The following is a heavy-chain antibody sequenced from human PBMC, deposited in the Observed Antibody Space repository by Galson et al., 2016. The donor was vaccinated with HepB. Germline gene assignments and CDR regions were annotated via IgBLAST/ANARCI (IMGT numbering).Heavy chain of an antibody. J-gene: IGHJ6*02. V-gene: IGHV1-46*01. Sequence: SVKVSCKASGYTLTSHYMHWVRQAPGQGLEWMGIINPSDGVTNYPQKFQGRVTMTRDTSTSTVYMELSSLKSEDTAVYYCARDRALSFYYYYGMDVWGQGTTVSVSS. CDR3: ARDRALSFYYYYGMDV. CDR2: INPSDGVT. CDR1: GYTLTSHY. D-gene: IGHD3-10*01.